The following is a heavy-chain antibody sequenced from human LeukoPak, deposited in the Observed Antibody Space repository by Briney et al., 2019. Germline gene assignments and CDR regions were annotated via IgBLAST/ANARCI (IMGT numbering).Heavy chain of an antibody. J-gene: IGHJ5*02. Sequence: SETLSLTCAVYGGSLSGYYWSWIRQPPGKGLEWIGEINHSGSTNYNPSLKSRVTISVDTSKNQFSLKLSSVTAADTAVYYCARGRVVGATESKDQNWFDPWGQGTLVTVSS. D-gene: IGHD1-26*01. CDR3: ARGRVVGATESKDQNWFDP. CDR1: GGSLSGYY. V-gene: IGHV4-34*01. CDR2: INHSGST.